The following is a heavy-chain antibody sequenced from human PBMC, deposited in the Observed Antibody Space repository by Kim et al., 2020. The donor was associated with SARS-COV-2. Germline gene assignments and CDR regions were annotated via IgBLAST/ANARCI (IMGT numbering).Heavy chain of an antibody. CDR1: GFTFSSYG. CDR3: ARDKYSRLRSVRWFVP. V-gene: IGHV3-33*01. J-gene: IGHJ5*02. D-gene: IGHD4-17*01. CDR2: IWYDGSNR. Sequence: GGSLRLSCAASGFTFSSYGMHWVRQAPGKGLEWVALIWYDGSNRKYADSVKGRFTISRDNSKNTLYLQMNSLRAEDTAVYYCARDKYSRLRSVRWFVPWGQGTLVTVS.